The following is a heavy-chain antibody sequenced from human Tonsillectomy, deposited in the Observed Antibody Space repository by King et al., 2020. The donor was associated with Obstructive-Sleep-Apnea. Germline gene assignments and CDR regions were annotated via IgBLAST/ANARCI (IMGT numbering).Heavy chain of an antibody. V-gene: IGHV4-4*02. D-gene: IGHD1/OR15-1a*01. CDR3: PLGTTTATEYFDY. J-gene: IGHJ4*02. CDR1: GGSIRSSTW. Sequence: QLQESGPRLVKPSGTLSLTCAVSGGSIRSSTWWSWVRQTPGKGLEWIGEIYHIGITNYNPSLKSRVTISVDKSRNQFSLKLNSVTAADTAVYFCPLGTTTATEYFDYWGQGTLVTVSA. CDR2: IYHIGIT.